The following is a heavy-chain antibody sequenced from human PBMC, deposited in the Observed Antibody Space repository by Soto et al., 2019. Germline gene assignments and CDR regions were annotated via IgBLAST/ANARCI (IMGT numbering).Heavy chain of an antibody. J-gene: IGHJ4*02. V-gene: IGHV4-31*03. CDR3: ARSSRSYFDY. Sequence: PSETLSLTCTVSGDSIGGVGYWSWIRQHPGKGLEWIGYIYDSGSTYYNPSLKSRVSLSVDTSKNQFSLNLTSVTAADTAMYYCARSSRSYFDYWGQGTLVTVSS. CDR1: GDSIGGVGY. CDR2: IYDSGST.